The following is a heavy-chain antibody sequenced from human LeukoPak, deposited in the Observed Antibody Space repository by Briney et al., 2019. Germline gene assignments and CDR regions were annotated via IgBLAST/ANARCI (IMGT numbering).Heavy chain of an antibody. D-gene: IGHD3-22*01. CDR2: ISSSSSYI. CDR1: GFTVSSNY. CDR3: ARRHEGYYDSSGYYSPFDY. J-gene: IGHJ4*02. V-gene: IGHV3-21*01. Sequence: GGSLRLSCAASGFTVSSNYMSWVRQAPGKGLEWVSSISSSSSYIYYADSVKGRFTISRDNAKNSLYLQMNSLRAEDTAVYYCARRHEGYYDSSGYYSPFDYWGQGTLVTVSS.